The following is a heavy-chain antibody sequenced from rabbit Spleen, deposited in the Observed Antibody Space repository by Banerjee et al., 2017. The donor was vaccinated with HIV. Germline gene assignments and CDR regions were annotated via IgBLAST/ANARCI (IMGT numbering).Heavy chain of an antibody. CDR1: GFDFSSYY. J-gene: IGHJ4*01. Sequence: QLKETGGGLVQPGGSLTLSCKASGFDFSSYYMSWVRQAPGKGLEWIGIIYAGKGSTDYASWVNGRFTISSDNAQNTVDLQMNSLTAADTATYFCARDFGSGWGAFNLWGQGTLVTVS. CDR3: ARDFGSGWGAFNL. V-gene: IGHV1S7*01. CDR2: IYAGKGST. D-gene: IGHD4-1*01.